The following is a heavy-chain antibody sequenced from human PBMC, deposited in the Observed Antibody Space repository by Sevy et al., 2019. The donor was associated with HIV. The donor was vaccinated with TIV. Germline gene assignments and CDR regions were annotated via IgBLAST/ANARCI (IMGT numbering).Heavy chain of an antibody. CDR1: GFTVSSNY. J-gene: IGHJ4*02. Sequence: GGSLRLSCAASGFTVSSNYMSWVRQAPGKGLEWVSVIYSGGSTYYADSVKGRFTISRDNSKNTLYLQMNSLRAEDTAVYYCARGFIKWFYFHYWGQGTLVTVSS. D-gene: IGHD3-22*01. CDR3: ARGFIKWFYFHY. CDR2: IYSGGST. V-gene: IGHV3-53*01.